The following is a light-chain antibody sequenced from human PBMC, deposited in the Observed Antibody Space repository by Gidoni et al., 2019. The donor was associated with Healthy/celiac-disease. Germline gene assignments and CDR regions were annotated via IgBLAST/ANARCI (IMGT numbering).Light chain of an antibody. CDR3: QQSNSTPLT. V-gene: IGKV1-39*01. CDR2: AAS. CDR1: QSFSIY. J-gene: IGKJ4*02. Sequence: IQMTQSPSSLSASGGDRVTITCRASQSFSIYLNWYQQKPGKAPKLLIYAASSLQSGVPSRFSGSGSGTDFTLTISSLQPEDFATYYCQQSNSTPLTFGQGTKVEIK.